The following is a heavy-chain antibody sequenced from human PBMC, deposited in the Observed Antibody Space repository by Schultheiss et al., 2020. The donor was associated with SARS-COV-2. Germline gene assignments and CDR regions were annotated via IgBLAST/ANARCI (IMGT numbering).Heavy chain of an antibody. D-gene: IGHD2-2*01. J-gene: IGHJ6*02. V-gene: IGHV1-18*01. Sequence: ASVKVSCKASGYTFTSYGISWVRQAPGQGLEWMGWISAYNGNTNYAQKLQGRVTMTTDTSTSTAYMELRSLRSDDTAVYYCARGAVVVPAATSPLYGMDVWGQGTTVTVSS. CDR2: ISAYNGNT. CDR3: ARGAVVVPAATSPLYGMDV. CDR1: GYTFTSYG.